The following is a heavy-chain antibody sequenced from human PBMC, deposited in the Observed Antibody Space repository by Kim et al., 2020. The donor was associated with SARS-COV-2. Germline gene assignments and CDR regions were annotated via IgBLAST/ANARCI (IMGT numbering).Heavy chain of an antibody. Sequence: GGSLRLSCAASGVSFNNYWMGLVRQAPGKGLEWVAHIKEDGSEKYHVDSVEGRFTISRDNAKNSLYLQMNSLRAEDTAMYYCARDRGYCSGGSCYSIFDYWGQGTQVTVSS. CDR3: ARDRGYCSGGSCYSIFDY. CDR2: IKEDGSEK. V-gene: IGHV3-7*03. J-gene: IGHJ4*02. CDR1: GVSFNNYW. D-gene: IGHD2-15*01.